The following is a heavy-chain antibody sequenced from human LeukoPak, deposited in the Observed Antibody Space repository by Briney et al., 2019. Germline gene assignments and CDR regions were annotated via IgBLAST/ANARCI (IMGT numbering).Heavy chain of an antibody. CDR1: GFTFSSYA. Sequence: GGSLRLSCAASGFTFSSYAMSWVRQAPGKGLEWVSAISGSGGSTYFADSVKGRFTISRDNSKNTLYLQMNSLRAEDTAVYYCAKDRMGSGWAFDYWGQGTLVTVSS. CDR2: ISGSGGST. J-gene: IGHJ4*02. D-gene: IGHD6-19*01. CDR3: AKDRMGSGWAFDY. V-gene: IGHV3-23*01.